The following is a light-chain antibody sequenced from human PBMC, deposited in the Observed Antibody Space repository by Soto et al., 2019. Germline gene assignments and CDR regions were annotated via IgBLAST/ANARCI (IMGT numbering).Light chain of an antibody. CDR1: QSISSS. J-gene: IGKJ4*01. Sequence: DIQMTQSPSTLSASVGDRITITCRASQSISSSLAWYQQKPGKAPKLLIYMASNLQSGVPSRFGGAGSGTEFTLTISSLQPEDIATYYCQQYDNLPLTFGGGTKVDIK. V-gene: IGKV1-5*03. CDR3: QQYDNLPLT. CDR2: MAS.